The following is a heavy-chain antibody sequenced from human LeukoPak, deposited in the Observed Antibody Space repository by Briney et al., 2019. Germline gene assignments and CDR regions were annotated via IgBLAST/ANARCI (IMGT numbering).Heavy chain of an antibody. J-gene: IGHJ6*03. CDR2: INHSGST. V-gene: IGHV4-34*01. D-gene: IGHD2-2*01. CDR1: GGSFSGYY. Sequence: SSETLSLTCAVYGGSFSGYYWSWIRQPPGKGLEWIGEINHSGSTNYNPSLKSRVTISVDTSKNQFSLKLSSVTAADTAVYHCARLGTYCSSTSCYFDYYYYMDVWGKGTTVTISS. CDR3: ARLGTYCSSTSCYFDYYYYMDV.